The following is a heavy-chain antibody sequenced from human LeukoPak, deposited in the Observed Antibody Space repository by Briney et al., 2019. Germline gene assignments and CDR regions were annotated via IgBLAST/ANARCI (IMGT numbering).Heavy chain of an antibody. CDR2: ISGSGGST. V-gene: IGHV3-23*01. CDR1: GFTVSSNY. Sequence: GGSLRLSCAASGFTVSSNYMSWVRQAPGKGLEWVSAISGSGGSTYYADSVKGRFTISRDNSKNTLYLQMNSLRAEDTAVYYCAKGVYYDSSGYKYYYYYMDVWGKETTVTVSS. D-gene: IGHD3-22*01. CDR3: AKGVYYDSSGYKYYYYYMDV. J-gene: IGHJ6*03.